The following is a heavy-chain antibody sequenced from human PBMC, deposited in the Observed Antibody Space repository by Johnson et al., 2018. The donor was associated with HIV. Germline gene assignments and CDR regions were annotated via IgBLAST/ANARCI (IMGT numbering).Heavy chain of an antibody. D-gene: IGHD1-7*01. CDR3: AKDLEGELELPDAFDI. CDR2: ISYDGSNK. Sequence: QVQLVESGGGVVQPGRSLRLSCAASGFTFSSYAMHWVRQAPGKGLEWVAVISYDGSNKYYADSVKGRFTISRDNSKNTLYLQMNSLRAEDTALYYYAKDLEGELELPDAFDIWGQGTMVTVSS. J-gene: IGHJ3*02. V-gene: IGHV3-30-3*01. CDR1: GFTFSSYA.